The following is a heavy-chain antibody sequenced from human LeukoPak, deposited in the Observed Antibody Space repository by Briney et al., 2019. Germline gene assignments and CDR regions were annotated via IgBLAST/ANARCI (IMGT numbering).Heavy chain of an antibody. D-gene: IGHD6-13*01. CDR3: AKDRYIAAASALGAFDI. CDR2: INSDGSST. CDR1: GFTFSSYW. V-gene: IGHV3-74*01. Sequence: PGGSLRLSCAASGFTFSSYWMHWVRQAPGKGLVWVSRINSDGSSTSYADSVKGRFTISRDNSKNTLYLQMNSLRAEDTAVYYCAKDRYIAAASALGAFDIWGQGTMVTVSS. J-gene: IGHJ3*02.